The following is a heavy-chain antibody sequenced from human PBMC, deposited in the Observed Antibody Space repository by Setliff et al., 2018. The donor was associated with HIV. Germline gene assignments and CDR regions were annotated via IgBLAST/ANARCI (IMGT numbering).Heavy chain of an antibody. V-gene: IGHV4-34*01. CDR2: ISHTGST. Sequence: PSETLSLTCAVYGGSFSAYYWSWIRQSPEMGLEWIAEISHTGSTKYNPSLGSRVTISLATSKNQFSLSLRSLSAADTAVYYCARGSSSGTDLAVLWGQGTLVTVSS. J-gene: IGHJ4*02. CDR1: GGSFSAYY. D-gene: IGHD3-22*01. CDR3: ARGSSSGTDLAVL.